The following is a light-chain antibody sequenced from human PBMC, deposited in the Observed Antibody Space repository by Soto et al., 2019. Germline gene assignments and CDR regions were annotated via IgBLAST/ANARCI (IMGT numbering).Light chain of an antibody. V-gene: IGKV3-20*01. J-gene: IGKJ1*01. Sequence: ETVLTQSPGTLSLSPGERATLSCRASQSVSSSYLAWYQQKPGQAPRLLIYGASSRATGIPDRFSGSGSGTDFTLTIRRMEPEDFAVYYCLHHGSSLWTFGQGTKVDI. CDR3: LHHGSSLWT. CDR2: GAS. CDR1: QSVSSSY.